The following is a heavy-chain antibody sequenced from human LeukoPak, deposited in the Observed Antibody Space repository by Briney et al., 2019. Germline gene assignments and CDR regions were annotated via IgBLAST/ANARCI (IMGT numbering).Heavy chain of an antibody. CDR2: IGTAGDT. CDR3: ARETSGYCSGGACYLDS. CDR1: GFTFSSYD. Sequence: GGSLGLSCAASGFTFSSYDMHWVRQATGKGLEWVSAIGTAGDTYYLDSVKGRFTISRENAKNSLYLQMNSLRAGDTAVYYCARETSGYCSGGACYLDSWGQGTLVTVSS. V-gene: IGHV3-13*04. J-gene: IGHJ4*03. D-gene: IGHD2-15*01.